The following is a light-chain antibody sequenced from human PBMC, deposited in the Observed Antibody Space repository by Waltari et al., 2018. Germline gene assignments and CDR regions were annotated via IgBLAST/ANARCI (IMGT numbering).Light chain of an antibody. J-gene: IGKJ5*01. Sequence: EIVLTQSPATLSLSPGERATLSCRASQSVSSYFAWYQQKPGQAPRLLIYDASNRATGIPARFSGRGSGTDFTLTISSLEPEDFALYYCQQRSKWPITFGQGTRLEIK. CDR3: QQRSKWPIT. V-gene: IGKV3-11*01. CDR2: DAS. CDR1: QSVSSY.